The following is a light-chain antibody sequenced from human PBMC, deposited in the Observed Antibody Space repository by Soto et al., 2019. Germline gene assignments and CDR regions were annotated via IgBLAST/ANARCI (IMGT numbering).Light chain of an antibody. CDR3: SSYTSRNTWV. Sequence: QSALTQPASVSGSPGQSITISCAGTSSDVGFYKSVSWYQPHPGKVPKVMIYEVSNRPSGVSNRFSGSKSGNTASLTISGLQAEDEADYYCSSYTSRNTWVFGGGTKLTVL. CDR1: SSDVGFYKS. CDR2: EVS. V-gene: IGLV2-14*01. J-gene: IGLJ3*02.